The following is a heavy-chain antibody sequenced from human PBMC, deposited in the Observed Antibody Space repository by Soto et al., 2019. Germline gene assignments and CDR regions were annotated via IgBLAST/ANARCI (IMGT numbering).Heavy chain of an antibody. D-gene: IGHD1-26*01. CDR3: AGPLVRDAGRGFEI. V-gene: IGHV3-72*01. J-gene: IGHJ3*02. CDR2: VRNKANSYTT. CDR1: GFTFSDHY. Sequence: SPRLSRAFSGFTFSDHYMDWIRQAPGKGLEWVGRVRNKANSYTTEYAASVKGRFTVSRDGSKNLLYLQMNSLKTEDTAVYYCAGPLVRDAGRGFEIWGPGTVVTVSS.